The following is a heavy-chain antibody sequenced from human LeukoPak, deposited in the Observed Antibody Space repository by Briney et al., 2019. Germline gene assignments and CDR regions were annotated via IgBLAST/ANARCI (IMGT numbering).Heavy chain of an antibody. D-gene: IGHD2-8*01. CDR1: GYTFTGYY. J-gene: IGHJ6*03. CDR2: INPNSGGT. CDR3: ASTHGEGTDYYYYMDV. V-gene: IGHV1-2*02. Sequence: ASVKVSCKASGYTFTGYYMHWVRQAPGQGLEWMGWINPNSGGTNYAQKFQGRVTMTRDTSISTAYMELSRLRSDDTAVYYCASTHGEGTDYYYYMDVWGKGTTVTVSS.